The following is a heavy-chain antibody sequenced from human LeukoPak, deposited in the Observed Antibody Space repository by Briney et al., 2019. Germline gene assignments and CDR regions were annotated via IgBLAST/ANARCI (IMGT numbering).Heavy chain of an antibody. Sequence: ASVKVSCKASGYTFTSYDINWVRQATGQGLEWMGWMNPNSGNTGYAQKFQGRVTMTRNTSISTAYMELSSLRSEDTAVYYCVRGSGRYGYYYYGMDVWGQGTTVTVSS. D-gene: IGHD3-10*01. CDR2: MNPNSGNT. J-gene: IGHJ6*02. CDR3: VRGSGRYGYYYYGMDV. CDR1: GYTFTSYD. V-gene: IGHV1-8*01.